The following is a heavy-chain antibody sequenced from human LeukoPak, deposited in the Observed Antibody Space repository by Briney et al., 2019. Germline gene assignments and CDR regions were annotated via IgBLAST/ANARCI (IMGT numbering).Heavy chain of an antibody. D-gene: IGHD4-17*01. J-gene: IGHJ4*02. CDR2: IKSKTDGGTT. CDR3: TTTTDYVAEIDY. CDR1: GFTFSNAW. Sequence: PGGSLRLSCAASGFTFSNAWMRWVRQAPGKGLEWVGRIKSKTDGGTTDYAAPVKGRFTISRDDSKNTLYLQMNSLKTEDTAVYYCTTTTDYVAEIDYWGQGTLVTVSS. V-gene: IGHV3-15*01.